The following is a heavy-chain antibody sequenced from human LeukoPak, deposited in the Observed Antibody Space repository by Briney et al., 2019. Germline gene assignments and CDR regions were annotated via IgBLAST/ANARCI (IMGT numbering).Heavy chain of an antibody. CDR3: ARDRGAYCGGDCYLGFDY. CDR1: GFTFSSYS. Sequence: GGSLRLSCAASGFTFSSYSMKWVRQAPGKGPEWVSSIAGSSGYISYADSGKGRFTISRDNAKKSLYLQMTSLTAEDTAVYYCARDRGAYCGGDCYLGFDYWGRGTLVTVSS. V-gene: IGHV3-21*01. J-gene: IGHJ4*01. D-gene: IGHD2-21*02. CDR2: IAGSSGYI.